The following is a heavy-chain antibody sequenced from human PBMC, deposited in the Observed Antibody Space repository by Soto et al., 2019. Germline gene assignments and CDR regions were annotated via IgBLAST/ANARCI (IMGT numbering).Heavy chain of an antibody. Sequence: EVQLVESGGGLVQPGGSLSLSCAASGFMFGSYWMTWVRHAPGKGLQWVANIKRDGSEKYYVDSVKGRFTISRDNADNLVFLDMNSLRVDDTATYYCARVRANDYEIDYWGQGALVTVSS. J-gene: IGHJ4*02. D-gene: IGHD4-17*01. CDR2: IKRDGSEK. CDR3: ARVRANDYEIDY. CDR1: GFMFGSYW. V-gene: IGHV3-7*03.